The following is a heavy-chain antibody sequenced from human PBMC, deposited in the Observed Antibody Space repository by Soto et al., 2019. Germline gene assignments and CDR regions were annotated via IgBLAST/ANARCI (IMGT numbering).Heavy chain of an antibody. CDR3: ARELHSSSWDARLVGFDY. V-gene: IGHV3-33*01. Sequence: GGSLRLSCAASGFTFGSYGMHWVRQAPGKGLEWVAVIWYDGSNKYYADSVKGRFTISRDNSKNTLYLQMNSLRAEDTAVYYCARELHSSSWDARLVGFDYWCQGTLVTVSS. D-gene: IGHD6-13*01. CDR1: GFTFGSYG. CDR2: IWYDGSNK. J-gene: IGHJ4*02.